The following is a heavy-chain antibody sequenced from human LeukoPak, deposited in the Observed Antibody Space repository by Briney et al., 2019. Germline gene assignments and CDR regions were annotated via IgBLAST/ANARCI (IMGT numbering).Heavy chain of an antibody. J-gene: IGHJ4*02. Sequence: SVQVSCKTSGHSITNFAIHWVRQAPGQRLEWMGWINAANGNAEYSQRFQDRVTITRDSSASTAYLELSSLRSEDTAVYYCARMTTGKFDYWGQGTLVTVSS. CDR1: GHSITNFA. V-gene: IGHV1-3*01. CDR2: INAANGNA. CDR3: ARMTTGKFDY. D-gene: IGHD3-10*01.